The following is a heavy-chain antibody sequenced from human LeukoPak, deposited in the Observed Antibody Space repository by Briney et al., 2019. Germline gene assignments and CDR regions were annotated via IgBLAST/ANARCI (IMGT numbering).Heavy chain of an antibody. CDR2: IYSSGST. CDR1: GGSISINF. J-gene: IGHJ5*02. V-gene: IGHV4-4*07. CDR3: ARVKDSNGHYYWFDP. Sequence: SETLSLTCTVSGGSISINFWTWIRQPAGKGLEWIGRIYSSGSTSYNPSLKSRVTMSVDTSKNQFSLTLSPVTAADTAVYYCARVKDSNGHYYWFDPWGQGTLVTVSS. D-gene: IGHD3-22*01.